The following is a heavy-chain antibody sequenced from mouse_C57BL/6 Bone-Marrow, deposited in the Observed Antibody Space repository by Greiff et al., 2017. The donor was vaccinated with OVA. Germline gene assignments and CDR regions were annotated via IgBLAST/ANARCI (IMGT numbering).Heavy chain of an antibody. V-gene: IGHV1-50*01. CDR1: GYTFTSYW. J-gene: IGHJ4*01. D-gene: IGHD2-5*01. Sequence: QVQLQQPGAELVKPGASVKLSCKASGYTFTSYWMQWVKQRPGQGLEWIGEIDPSDSYTNYNQKFKGKATLTVDTSSSTAYMQLSSLTSEDSAVYYCARGTYYSNYVFYAMDYWGQGTSVTVSS. CDR2: IDPSDSYT. CDR3: ARGTYYSNYVFYAMDY.